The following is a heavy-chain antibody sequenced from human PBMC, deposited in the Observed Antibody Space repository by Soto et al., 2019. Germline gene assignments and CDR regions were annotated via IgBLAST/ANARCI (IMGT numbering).Heavy chain of an antibody. J-gene: IGHJ4*02. Sequence: SETLSLTCTVSGGSISSYYWSWIRQPAGKGLEWIGRIYTSGSTNYNPSLKSRVTMSVDTSKNQFSLKLSSVTAADTAVYYCARYRFGSSWYREYYFDYWGQGTLVTVSS. V-gene: IGHV4-4*07. D-gene: IGHD6-13*01. CDR2: IYTSGST. CDR1: GGSISSYY. CDR3: ARYRFGSSWYREYYFDY.